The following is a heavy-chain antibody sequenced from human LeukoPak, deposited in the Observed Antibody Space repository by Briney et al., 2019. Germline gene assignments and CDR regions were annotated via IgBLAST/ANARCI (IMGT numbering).Heavy chain of an antibody. CDR3: ARTYRGYCSGGSCYSSIYYYYMDV. CDR2: IYTSGST. Sequence: SETLSLTCTVSGGSISSDSYYWSWIRQPAGKGLEWIGRIYTSGSTNYNPSLKSRVTISVDTSKNQFSLNLSSVTAADAAVFYCARTYRGYCSGGSCYSSIYYYYMDVWGKGTTVTVSS. J-gene: IGHJ6*03. D-gene: IGHD2-15*01. V-gene: IGHV4-61*02. CDR1: GGSISSDSYY.